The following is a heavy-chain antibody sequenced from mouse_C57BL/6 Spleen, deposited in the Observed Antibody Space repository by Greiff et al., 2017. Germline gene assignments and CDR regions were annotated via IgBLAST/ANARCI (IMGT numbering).Heavy chain of an antibody. CDR1: GFTFSDYY. J-gene: IGHJ4*01. D-gene: IGHD1-1*01. Sequence: EVQLVESEGGLVQPGSSMKLSCTASGFTFSDYYMAWVRQVPEKGLEWVANINYDGSSTNYLDSLKSRFIISRDNAKNILYLQMSSLKSEDTATYYCARDRYYGSSLYYYAMDYWGQGTSVTVSS. CDR2: INYDGSST. CDR3: ARDRYYGSSLYYYAMDY. V-gene: IGHV5-16*01.